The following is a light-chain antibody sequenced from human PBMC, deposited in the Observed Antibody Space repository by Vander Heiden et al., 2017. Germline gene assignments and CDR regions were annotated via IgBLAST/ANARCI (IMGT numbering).Light chain of an antibody. J-gene: IGLJ2*01. CDR1: NIGSKS. Sequence: SYVLTQPPSVSVAPGQTARITCGGNNIGSKSVHWYQQKPGQAPFLVIYDDRDRHSGIPERFSGSNSGNTATLTISRVEAGDEADYYCQVWDSSNDHVLFGGGTKLTVL. CDR3: QVWDSSNDHVL. CDR2: DDR. V-gene: IGLV3-21*02.